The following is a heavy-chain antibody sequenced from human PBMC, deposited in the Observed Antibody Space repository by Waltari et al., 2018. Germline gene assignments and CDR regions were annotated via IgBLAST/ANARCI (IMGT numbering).Heavy chain of an antibody. CDR1: GFTFSSHS. V-gene: IGHV3-21*01. Sequence: EVQLVESGGGLVKPGGSLRLSCAASGFTFSSHSMNWVRQAPGNGLEWFSAISSSSSYRYYADTVKGRFTMTRDNAKNSLYLQMNGLRAEDTAMYYCASHKYGYQLGYWGQGTLVTVSS. CDR2: ISSSSSYR. CDR3: ASHKYGYQLGY. D-gene: IGHD2-2*01. J-gene: IGHJ4*02.